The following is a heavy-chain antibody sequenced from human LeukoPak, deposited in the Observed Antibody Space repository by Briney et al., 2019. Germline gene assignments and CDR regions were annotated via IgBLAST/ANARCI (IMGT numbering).Heavy chain of an antibody. J-gene: IGHJ6*02. CDR3: ARGTTVVARSPMDV. D-gene: IGHD2-15*01. CDR1: GLTFSNAW. V-gene: IGHV3-7*01. CDR2: IKQDGSEK. Sequence: GSLRLSCAASGLTFSNAWMSWVRQAPGKGLEWVANIKQDGSEKYYVDSVKGRFTISRDNAKNSLYLQMNSLRAEDTAVYYCARGTTVVARSPMDVWGQGTTVTVSS.